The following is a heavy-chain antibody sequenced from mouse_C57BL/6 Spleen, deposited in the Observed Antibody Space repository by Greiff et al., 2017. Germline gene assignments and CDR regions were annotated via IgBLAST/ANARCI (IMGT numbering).Heavy chain of an antibody. J-gene: IGHJ3*01. CDR1: GYAFSSSW. Sequence: VQLQQSGPELVKPGASVKISCKASGYAFSSSWMNWVKQRPGKGLEWIGRIYPGDGDTNYNGKFKGKATLTADKSSSTAYMQLSSLTSEDSAVYFCAREELTGNFAYWGQGTLVTVSA. D-gene: IGHD4-1*01. CDR2: IYPGDGDT. CDR3: AREELTGNFAY. V-gene: IGHV1-82*01.